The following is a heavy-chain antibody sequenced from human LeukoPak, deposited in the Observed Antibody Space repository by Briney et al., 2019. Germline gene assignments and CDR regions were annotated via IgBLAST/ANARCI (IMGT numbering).Heavy chain of an antibody. D-gene: IGHD5-18*01. CDR2: IFYSGST. J-gene: IGHJ4*02. CDR3: ASRRYTYGYGY. CDR1: GGSISSSSYY. V-gene: IGHV4-39*01. Sequence: SETLSLTCTVSGGSISSSSYYWGWIRQPPGKGLEWIGSIFYSGSTYYNPSLTSRVTIPVDTSKDQFSLKLSSVTAADTAVYYCASRRYTYGYGYWGQGTLVTVSS.